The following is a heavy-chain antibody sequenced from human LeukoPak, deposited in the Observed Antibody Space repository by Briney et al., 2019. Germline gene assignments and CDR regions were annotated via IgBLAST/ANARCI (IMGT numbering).Heavy chain of an antibody. CDR2: IYYSGTT. V-gene: IGHV4-30-4*01. Sequence: SQTLSLTCTVSGGSISSGDDYWSWIRQPPGKGLEWIGYIYYSGTTYYNPSHKSRASISVDTSKNQFSLKLTSVTAADTAVYFCARLVGYYSRGSCYHFDYWGQGSLVTVSS. J-gene: IGHJ4*02. CDR3: ARLVGYYSRGSCYHFDY. D-gene: IGHD2-15*01. CDR1: GGSISSGDDY.